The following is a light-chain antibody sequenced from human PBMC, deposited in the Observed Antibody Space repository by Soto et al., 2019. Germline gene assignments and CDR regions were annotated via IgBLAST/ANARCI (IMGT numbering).Light chain of an antibody. CDR1: SSDVGAYNY. V-gene: IGLV2-8*01. CDR3: NSYAGSNNVL. CDR2: DVT. J-gene: IGLJ2*01. Sequence: QSVLTQPPSASGSPGQSVTISCTGTSSDVGAYNYVSWYQQHPGKAPRLMIYDVTKRPSGVPDRFSGSKSGNTASLTVSGLQAEDEADYSCNSYAGSNNVLFGGGTKVTVL.